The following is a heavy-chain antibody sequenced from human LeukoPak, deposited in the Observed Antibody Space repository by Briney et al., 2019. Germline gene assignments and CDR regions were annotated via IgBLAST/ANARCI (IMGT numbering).Heavy chain of an antibody. CDR3: ARSTVGTSCCTAVDY. D-gene: IGHD1-26*01. CDR1: GFTFSTYA. V-gene: IGHV3-23*01. CDR2: ISAGGDRT. Sequence: GGSLRLSCAASGFTFSTYAMPWVRQAPGKGLEWVSGISAGGDRTYYADSVKGRFTISRDNSKNTLYLQMNSLRAEDTAEYYCARSTVGTSCCTAVDYWGQGTLVTVSS. J-gene: IGHJ4*02.